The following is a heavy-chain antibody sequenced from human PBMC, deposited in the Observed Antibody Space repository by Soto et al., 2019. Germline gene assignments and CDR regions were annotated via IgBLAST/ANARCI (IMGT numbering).Heavy chain of an antibody. J-gene: IGHJ5*02. CDR1: GASIRSTY. Sequence: SETLSLTCTVSGASIRSTYWSWIRQSPGKGLEWIGYIYYSGTTNYNPSLKNRVTISVDTSKSQLSLKLSSVTAADTAVYYCARRASSSWYNWFDPWGQGTLVTVSS. CDR3: ARRASSSWYNWFDP. D-gene: IGHD6-13*01. V-gene: IGHV4-59*12. CDR2: IYYSGTT.